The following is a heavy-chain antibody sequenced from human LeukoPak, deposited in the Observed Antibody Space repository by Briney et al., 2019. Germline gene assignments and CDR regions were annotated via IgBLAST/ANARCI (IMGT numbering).Heavy chain of an antibody. V-gene: IGHV4-4*07. CDR3: ARDSRYYDFWSGYVDY. CDR2: IYTGGNT. Sequence: SETLSLTXTVSGGSISFYYWTWIRQSAGKGLEWIGRIYTGGNTNYNPSLKSRATLSIDTSKNQFSLMLTSVTAADTAVYYCARDSRYYDFWSGYVDYWGQGILVTVSS. J-gene: IGHJ4*02. D-gene: IGHD3-3*01. CDR1: GGSISFYY.